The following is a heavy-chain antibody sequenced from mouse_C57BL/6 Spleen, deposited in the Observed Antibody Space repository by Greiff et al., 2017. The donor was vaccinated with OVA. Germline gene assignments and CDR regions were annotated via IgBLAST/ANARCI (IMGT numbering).Heavy chain of an antibody. D-gene: IGHD4-1*01. Sequence: VQLQQSGPELVKPGASVKMSCKASGYTFTDYNMHWVKQSHGKSLEWIGYINPNNGGTSYNQKFKGKATLTVNKSSSTAYMERRSLTAEDSAVYYCARGPLGQYVDVWGTGTTVTVSS. CDR3: ARGPLGQYVDV. V-gene: IGHV1-22*01. CDR1: GYTFTDYN. CDR2: INPNNGGT. J-gene: IGHJ1*03.